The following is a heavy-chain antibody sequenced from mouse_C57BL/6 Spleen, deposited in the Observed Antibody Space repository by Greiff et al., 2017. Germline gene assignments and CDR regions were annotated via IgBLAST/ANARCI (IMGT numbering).Heavy chain of an antibody. D-gene: IGHD4-1*01. CDR2: IDPTGSYT. CDR1: GYTFTSYW. J-gene: IGHJ3*01. Sequence: QVQLQQPGAELVMPGASVKLSCKASGYTFTSYWLHWVKQRPGQGLEWIGEIDPTGSYTNYNQKFKGKSTLTVDKSSSTAYMQLSSLTSADSAVYYCARTGTGAWFAYWGQGTLVTVSA. CDR3: ARTGTGAWFAY. V-gene: IGHV1-69*01.